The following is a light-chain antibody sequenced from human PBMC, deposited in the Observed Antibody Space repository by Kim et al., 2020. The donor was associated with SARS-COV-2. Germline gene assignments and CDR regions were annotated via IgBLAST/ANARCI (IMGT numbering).Light chain of an antibody. CDR1: SSDVGGYNY. Sequence: QSALTQPPSASGSPGPSVTISCTGTSSDVGGYNYVSWYQQHPGQAPKLMIYEVSKRPSGVPDRFSGSKSGNTASLTVSGLQAEDEADYYCSSYAGSKNVFGTGTKVTV. CDR3: SSYAGSKNV. CDR2: EVS. V-gene: IGLV2-8*01. J-gene: IGLJ1*01.